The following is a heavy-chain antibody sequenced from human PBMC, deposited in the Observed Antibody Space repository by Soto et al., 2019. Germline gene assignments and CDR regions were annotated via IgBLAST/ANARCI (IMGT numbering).Heavy chain of an antibody. V-gene: IGHV1-69*13. J-gene: IGHJ5*02. D-gene: IGHD1-1*01. Sequence: EASVKVSCKASGGTFSSYAISWVRQAPGQGLEWMGGIIPIFGTANYAQKFQGRVTITADESTSTAYMELSSLRSEDTAVYYCARLHCHSPNCVPLDPWGQGTLVTVSS. CDR3: ARLHCHSPNCVPLDP. CDR2: IIPIFGTA. CDR1: GGTFSSYA.